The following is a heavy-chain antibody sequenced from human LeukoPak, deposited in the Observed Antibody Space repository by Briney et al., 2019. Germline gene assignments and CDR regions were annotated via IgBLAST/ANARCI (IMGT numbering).Heavy chain of an antibody. D-gene: IGHD3-3*01. J-gene: IGHJ5*02. Sequence: GRSLRLSCAASGFTFSSYAMHWVRQAPGKGLEWVAVISYDGSNKYYADSVEGRFTISRDNSKNTLYLQMNSLRAEDTAVYYCARDGGTNWFDPWGQGTLVTVSS. V-gene: IGHV3-30-3*01. CDR3: ARDGGTNWFDP. CDR2: ISYDGSNK. CDR1: GFTFSSYA.